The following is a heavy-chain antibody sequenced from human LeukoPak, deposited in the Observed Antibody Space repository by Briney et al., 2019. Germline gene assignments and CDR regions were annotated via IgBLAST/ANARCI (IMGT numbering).Heavy chain of an antibody. J-gene: IGHJ4*02. D-gene: IGHD1-14*01. CDR2: LTSSGYTK. CDR1: GFTFSDYY. Sequence: PGGSLRLSCAASGFTFSDYYMSCVRQAPGKGLEWVSYLTSSGYTKYYADSVEGRFTISRDNAKKSLYLQMNSLRAEDTAVYYCARGQSRTAFDYWGQGTLVTVSS. CDR3: ARGQSRTAFDY. V-gene: IGHV3-11*01.